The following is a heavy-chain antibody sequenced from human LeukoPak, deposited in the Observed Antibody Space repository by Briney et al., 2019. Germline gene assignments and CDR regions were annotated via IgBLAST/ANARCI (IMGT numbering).Heavy chain of an antibody. Sequence: PSETLSRTCAVSGVSLSPHYWSWIRRPLGKGREWVGEINNRGTTNYSPSLRGRAAISVDTSKNQFSLRLTPVTAADTAIYYCARVPLWWLTPFDFWGQGTLATVSS. D-gene: IGHD5-12*01. CDR3: ARVPLWWLTPFDF. V-gene: IGHV4-34*01. CDR1: GVSLSPHY. CDR2: INNRGTT. J-gene: IGHJ4*02.